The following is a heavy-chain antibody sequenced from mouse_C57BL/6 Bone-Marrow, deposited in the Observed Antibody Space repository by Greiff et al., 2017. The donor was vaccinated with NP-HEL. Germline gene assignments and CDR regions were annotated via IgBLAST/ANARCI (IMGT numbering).Heavy chain of an antibody. CDR3: AKGDYYGYVLYAMDY. D-gene: IGHD2-2*01. Sequence: QVHVKQPGAELVRPGSSVKLSCKASGYTFTSYWMHWVKQRPIQGLEWIGNIDPSDSETHYNQKFKDKATLTVDKSSSTAYMQLSSLTSEDSAVYYCAKGDYYGYVLYAMDYWGQGTSVTVSS. J-gene: IGHJ4*01. CDR2: IDPSDSET. V-gene: IGHV1-52*01. CDR1: GYTFTSYW.